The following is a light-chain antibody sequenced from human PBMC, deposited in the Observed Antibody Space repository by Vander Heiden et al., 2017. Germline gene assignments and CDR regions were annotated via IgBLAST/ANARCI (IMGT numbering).Light chain of an antibody. J-gene: IGKJ4*01. Sequence: DTVLTHPPPSLSVTPRQPASLPCKSSQSLLHSDGKTYLYWYLQKPGQSPQLLIYEVSNRFSGVPDRLSGSGSGTDFTLKIRRVEAEDGGVYYCMQSIQIPLTFGGGTKVEIK. CDR2: EVS. CDR1: QSLLHSDGKTY. V-gene: IGKV2D-29*02. CDR3: MQSIQIPLT.